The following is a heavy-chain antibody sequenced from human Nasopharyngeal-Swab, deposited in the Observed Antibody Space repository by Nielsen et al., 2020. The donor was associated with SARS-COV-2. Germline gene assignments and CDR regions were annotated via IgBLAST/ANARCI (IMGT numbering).Heavy chain of an antibody. Sequence: SETLSLTCAISGDSVSSHSAGWNWIRQSPSRGLEWLGRTLYRSKWYNDYAESVKSRIAVNPDTSKNQFSLQLNSVTPEDTAVYYCARGRDFSFDPWGQGTLVTVSS. J-gene: IGHJ5*02. D-gene: IGHD3-3*01. CDR3: ARGRDFSFDP. CDR1: GDSVSSHSAG. V-gene: IGHV6-1*01. CDR2: TLYRSKWYN.